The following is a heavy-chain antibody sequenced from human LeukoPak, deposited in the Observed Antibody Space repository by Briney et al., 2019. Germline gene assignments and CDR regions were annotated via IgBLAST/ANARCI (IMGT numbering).Heavy chain of an antibody. D-gene: IGHD3-22*01. V-gene: IGHV1-69*04. CDR3: ADAQNYYDSSDLDAFDI. CDR1: GGTFSSYA. Sequence: SVKVSCKASGGTFSSYAISWVRQAPGQGLEWMGRVIPILGIANYAQKFQGRVTITADKSTSTAYMELSSLRSEDTAVYYCADAQNYYDSSDLDAFDIWGQGTMVTVSS. J-gene: IGHJ3*02. CDR2: VIPILGIA.